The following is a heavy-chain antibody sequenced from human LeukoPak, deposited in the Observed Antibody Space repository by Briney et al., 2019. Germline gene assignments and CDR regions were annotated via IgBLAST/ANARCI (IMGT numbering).Heavy chain of an antibody. D-gene: IGHD2-2*02. Sequence: GGSLRLSCAASGFTFSSYSMNWVRQAPGKGLEWVSSISSSSSYIYYADSVKGRFTISRDNAKNSLYLQMNSLRAKDTAVYYCASPGSIVVVPAAIFTYYFDYWGQGTLVTVSS. J-gene: IGHJ4*02. V-gene: IGHV3-21*01. CDR1: GFTFSSYS. CDR2: ISSSSSYI. CDR3: ASPGSIVVVPAAIFTYYFDY.